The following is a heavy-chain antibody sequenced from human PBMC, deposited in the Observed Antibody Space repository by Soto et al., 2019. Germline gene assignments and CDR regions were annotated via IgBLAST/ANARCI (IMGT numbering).Heavy chain of an antibody. CDR1: GFTFSSYW. CDR3: AKVSYNSWSIDY. J-gene: IGHJ4*02. V-gene: IGHV3-7*01. D-gene: IGHD6-6*01. Sequence: GGSLRLSCAASGFTFSSYWMSWVRQAPGKGLEWVANINQDVSVKYSVDSVKGRFTISRDNAKNSLYLQMNSLRAEDTAVYYRAKVSYNSWSIDYWGQGTLVTVPQ. CDR2: INQDVSVK.